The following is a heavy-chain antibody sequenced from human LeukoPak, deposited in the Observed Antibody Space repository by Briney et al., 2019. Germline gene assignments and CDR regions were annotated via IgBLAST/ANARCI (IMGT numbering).Heavy chain of an antibody. CDR3: ARRRDAFDI. J-gene: IGHJ3*02. CDR1: GGSISSYY. Sequence: SETLSLTCTVSGGSISSYYWSWIRQPPGKGLEWIGYIYYSGSTNYNPSLKSRVTISVDTSKNQFSLKLSSVTAAGTAVYYCARRRDAFDIWGQGTMVTVSS. V-gene: IGHV4-59*08. CDR2: IYYSGST.